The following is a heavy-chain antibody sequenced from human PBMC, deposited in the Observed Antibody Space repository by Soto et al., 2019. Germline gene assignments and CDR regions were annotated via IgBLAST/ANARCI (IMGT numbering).Heavy chain of an antibody. Sequence: QVQLVESGGGVVQPGRSLRLSCAASGFTFSSYAMHWVRQAPGKGLESVAVISYDGSNKYYADSVKGRFTISRDNSKNTLYLQMNSLRAEDTAVYYCARGGYSSSWYAEYYFDYWGQCTLVTVSS. CDR1: GFTFSSYA. J-gene: IGHJ4*02. V-gene: IGHV3-30-3*01. CDR3: ARGGYSSSWYAEYYFDY. CDR2: ISYDGSNK. D-gene: IGHD6-13*01.